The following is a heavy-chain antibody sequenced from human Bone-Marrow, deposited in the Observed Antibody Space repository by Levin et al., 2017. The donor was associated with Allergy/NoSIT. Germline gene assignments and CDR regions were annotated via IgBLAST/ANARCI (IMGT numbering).Heavy chain of an antibody. CDR3: AKAGTTVMLDYSYLDV. J-gene: IGHJ6*03. V-gene: IGHV3-23*01. CDR1: GFIFADYA. CDR2: LDGSSGKT. D-gene: IGHD4-17*01. Sequence: ASVKVSCTLSGFIFADYAMNWVRQAPGRGLEWVSSLDGSSGKTHYADVVKGRFTISREYSKNTLFLQMNSLRVEDTARYSGAKAGTTVMLDYSYLDVWGEGTAVTVSS.